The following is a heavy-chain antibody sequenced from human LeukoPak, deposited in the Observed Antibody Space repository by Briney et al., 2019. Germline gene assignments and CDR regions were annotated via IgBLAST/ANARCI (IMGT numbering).Heavy chain of an antibody. CDR3: ARRAYDFWSGYYYYYYMDV. V-gene: IGHV4-31*03. J-gene: IGHJ6*03. CDR1: GGSISSSNYY. D-gene: IGHD3-3*01. CDR2: IYYSGST. Sequence: KPSETLSLTCTVSGGSISSSNYYWSWIRQHPGKGLEWIGYIYYSGSTYYNPSLKSRVTISVDTSKNQFSLKLSSVTAADTAVYYCARRAYDFWSGYYYYYYMDVWGKGTTVTVSS.